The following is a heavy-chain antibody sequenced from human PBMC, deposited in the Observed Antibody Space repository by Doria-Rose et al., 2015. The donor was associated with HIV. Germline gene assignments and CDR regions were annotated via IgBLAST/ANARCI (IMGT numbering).Heavy chain of an antibody. J-gene: IGHJ4*02. V-gene: IGHV1-69*02. Sequence: SGKASGGPFSRYPLSWVRQAPGQGLEWMGRIIPVLGIRNYAQKFQGRVTITADESTSTAYIELSNLRSEDTAVYYCATTWSGYYLDYWGQGTLVTVSS. CDR2: IIPVLGIR. D-gene: IGHD3-3*01. CDR3: ATTWSGYYLDY. CDR1: GGPFSRYP.